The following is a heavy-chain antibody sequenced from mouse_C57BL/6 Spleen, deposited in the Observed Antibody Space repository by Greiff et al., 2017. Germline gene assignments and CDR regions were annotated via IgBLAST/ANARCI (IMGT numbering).Heavy chain of an antibody. D-gene: IGHD1-1*01. CDR3: TITTVVARGY. J-gene: IGHJ2*01. CDR1: GFTFSNYW. CDR2: IRLKSDNYAT. V-gene: IGHV6-3*01. Sequence: EVQLQESGGGLVQPGGSMKLSCVASGFTFSNYWMNWVRQSPEKGLEWVAQIRLKSDNYATHYAASVKGRFTISRDDSKSSVYLQMNNLRAEDTGIYYCTITTVVARGYWGQGTTRTVSS.